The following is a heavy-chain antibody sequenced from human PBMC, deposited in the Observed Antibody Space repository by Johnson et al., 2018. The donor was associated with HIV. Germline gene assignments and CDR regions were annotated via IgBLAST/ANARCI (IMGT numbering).Heavy chain of an antibody. CDR1: GFTFSSYA. D-gene: IGHD5-12*01. Sequence: VQLVESGGGLVQPGGSLRLSCAASGFTFSSYAMSWVRQAPGKGLEWVSAISGSGGSTYYADSVKGIFTISRDNSKNTLYLQMNSLRAEDTAVYYCARTLRPGPDTFDIWGQGTMVTVSS. V-gene: IGHV3-23*04. J-gene: IGHJ3*02. CDR2: ISGSGGST. CDR3: ARTLRPGPDTFDI.